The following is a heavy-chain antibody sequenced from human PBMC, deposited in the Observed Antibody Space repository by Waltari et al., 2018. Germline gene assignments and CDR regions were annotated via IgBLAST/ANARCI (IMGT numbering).Heavy chain of an antibody. CDR1: GYSFTSYW. V-gene: IGHV5-51*01. CDR2: ICAGYSGT. J-gene: IGHJ4*02. Sequence: EVQLVQSGAEVKKPGESLKISCKGSGYSFTSYWIGWVRQMPGKGLEWMGVICAGYSGTNYSPSYQGKVTVSADRSISTAYLQWSSRKASGTAMYYCARQMDYWGQGTLVTVSS. CDR3: ARQMDY.